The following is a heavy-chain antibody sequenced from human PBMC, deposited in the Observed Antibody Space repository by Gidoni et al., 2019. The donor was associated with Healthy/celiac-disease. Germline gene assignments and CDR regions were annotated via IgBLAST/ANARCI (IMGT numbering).Heavy chain of an antibody. CDR1: GGSFSGYY. D-gene: IGHD3-3*01. CDR2: INHSGST. V-gene: IGHV4-34*01. Sequence: QVQLQQWGAGLLKPSETLSLTCAVYGGSFSGYYWSWFRQPPGKGLEWIGEINHSGSTNYNPSLKSRVTISVDTSKNQFSLKLSSVTAADTAVYYCARDGGPIYDFWSGYHYYGMDVWGQGTTVTVSS. CDR3: ARDGGPIYDFWSGYHYYGMDV. J-gene: IGHJ6*02.